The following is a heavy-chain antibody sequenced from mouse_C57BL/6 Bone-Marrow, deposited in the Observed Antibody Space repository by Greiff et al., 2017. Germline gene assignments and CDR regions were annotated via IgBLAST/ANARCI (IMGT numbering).Heavy chain of an antibody. V-gene: IGHV1-55*01. CDR2: ICPTSGRT. D-gene: IGHD4-1*01. J-gene: IGHJ2*01. CDR3: ARSGPLGRSFDY. CDR1: GYTFTSYW. Sequence: QVQLQQPGAELVKPGASVKMSCKASGYTFTSYWITWVKQRPGQGLEWIGDICPTSGRTNYNEKFKSKAILTVDNSSNTAYMQLSSLTSEDSAVFYCARSGPLGRSFDYWGQGPTLTVSS.